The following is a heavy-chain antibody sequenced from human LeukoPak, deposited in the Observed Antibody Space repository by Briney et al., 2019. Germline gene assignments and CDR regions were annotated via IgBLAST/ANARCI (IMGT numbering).Heavy chain of an antibody. V-gene: IGHV3-33*01. J-gene: IGHJ4*02. CDR2: IWYDGNTK. D-gene: IGHD3-10*01. Sequence: GRSLRLSCAASGFNFSNYGMQWVRQVPGTGLEWVAVIWYDGNTKYYANYVKGRFTVSRDNSKNTLYLQMNILRPEDTAIYYCARDSGFGELVTYYFDYWGQGTLVTVSS. CDR3: ARDSGFGELVTYYFDY. CDR1: GFNFSNYG.